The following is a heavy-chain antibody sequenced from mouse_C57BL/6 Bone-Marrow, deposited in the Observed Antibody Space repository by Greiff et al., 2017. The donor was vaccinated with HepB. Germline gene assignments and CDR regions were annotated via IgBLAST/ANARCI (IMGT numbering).Heavy chain of an antibody. CDR1: GYSFTGYY. CDR3: ARYGGSSYEDYFDY. CDR2: INPGTGGT. Sequence: VQLQQSGPELVKPGASVKISCKASGYSFTGYYVNWVKQSPEKSLEWIGEINPGTGGTTYNQKFKAKATLTVDKSSSTAYMQLKSLTSEDSAVYYCARYGGSSYEDYFDYGGQGTTLTVSS. J-gene: IGHJ2*01. V-gene: IGHV1-42*01. D-gene: IGHD1-1*01.